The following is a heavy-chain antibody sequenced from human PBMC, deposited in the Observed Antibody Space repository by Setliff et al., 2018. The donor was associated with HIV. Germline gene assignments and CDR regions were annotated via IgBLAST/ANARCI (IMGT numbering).Heavy chain of an antibody. V-gene: IGHV4-30-4*08. CDR1: GGSISSGDYY. CDR3: ARVRRDGNSFDD. J-gene: IGHJ4*02. D-gene: IGHD4-4*01. CDR2: ITYSGSA. Sequence: SETLSLTCAVSGGSISSGDYYWSWIRQPPGKGLEWIGYITYSGSAYYNPSLKSRVTISIDTSNNQISLRLSSVTAADTAVYFCARVRRDGNSFDDWGQGTLVTVSS.